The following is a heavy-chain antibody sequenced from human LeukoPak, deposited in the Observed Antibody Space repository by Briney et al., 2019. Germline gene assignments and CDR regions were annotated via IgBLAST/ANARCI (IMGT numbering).Heavy chain of an antibody. CDR2: VTPNSGGT. CDR3: ARDNEDIVVVPAAPTH. V-gene: IGHV1-2*02. Sequence: ASVKVSCKASGYTFTGYYMNWVRQAPGQGLEWMGWVTPNSGGTNYAQKFQGRVTMTRDTSISTAYMELSRLRSDDTAVYYCARDNEDIVVVPAAPTHWGQGTLVTVSS. J-gene: IGHJ4*02. CDR1: GYTFTGYY. D-gene: IGHD2-2*01.